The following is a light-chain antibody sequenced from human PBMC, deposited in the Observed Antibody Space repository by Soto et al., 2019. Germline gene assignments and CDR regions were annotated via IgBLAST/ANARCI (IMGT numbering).Light chain of an antibody. CDR2: AAS. CDR1: QSIGYY. CDR3: VQHYSYPLT. J-gene: IGKJ4*01. V-gene: IGKV1-17*01. Sequence: DIQMTQSPSSPSASVRDRVTITCRASQSIGYYLNWYQQKPGKVPKLLIYAASTLQGGVPSRFSGSGSGTSFTLTVSSLQPEDFATYYCVQHYSYPLTFGGGTKV.